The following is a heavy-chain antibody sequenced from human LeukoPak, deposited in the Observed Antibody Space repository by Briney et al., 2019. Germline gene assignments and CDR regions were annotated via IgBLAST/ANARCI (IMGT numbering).Heavy chain of an antibody. CDR2: ISSSSSTI. V-gene: IGHV3-48*01. Sequence: PGGSLRLSCAASGFTFSSYSMNWVRQAPGKGLEWVSYISSSSSTIYYADSVKGRFTISRDNAKNSLYLQMNSLRAEDTAVYYCARANPYYYDSSGFDYWGQGTLVTVSS. CDR1: GFTFSSYS. D-gene: IGHD3-22*01. CDR3: ARANPYYYDSSGFDY. J-gene: IGHJ4*02.